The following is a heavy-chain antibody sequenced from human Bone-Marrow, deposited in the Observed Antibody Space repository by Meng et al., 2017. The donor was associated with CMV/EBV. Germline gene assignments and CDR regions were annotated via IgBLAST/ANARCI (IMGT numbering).Heavy chain of an antibody. CDR2: ISWNSGSI. Sequence: SLKISCAASGFTFDDYAMHWVRQAPGKGLEWVSGISWNSGSIGYADSVKGRFTSSRDNAKNSLYLQMNSLRAEDTALYYCAKDVTMIADYGMNVWGQGPT. J-gene: IGHJ6*02. CDR3: AKDVTMIADYGMNV. CDR1: GFTFDDYA. D-gene: IGHD3-22*01. V-gene: IGHV3-9*01.